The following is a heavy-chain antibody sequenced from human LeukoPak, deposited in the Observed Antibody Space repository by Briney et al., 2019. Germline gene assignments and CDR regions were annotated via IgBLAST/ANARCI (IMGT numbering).Heavy chain of an antibody. CDR3: ARESRGGNWNDWFDP. J-gene: IGHJ5*02. CDR2: IYSSGST. Sequence: SETLSLTCTVSGGSISSYYWNWIRQPPGKGLEWIGYIYSSGSTNYNPSLKSRVAISVDTSRNQFSLKLSSVTTADTAVYYCARESRGGNWNDWFDPWGQGTLVTVSS. V-gene: IGHV4-59*01. CDR1: GGSISSYY. D-gene: IGHD1-20*01.